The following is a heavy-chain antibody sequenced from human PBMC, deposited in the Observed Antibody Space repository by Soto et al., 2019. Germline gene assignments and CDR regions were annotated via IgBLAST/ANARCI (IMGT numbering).Heavy chain of an antibody. CDR3: ARGRYGDYVYYYGMDV. J-gene: IGHJ6*02. Sequence: QVQLVESGGGVVQPGRSLRLSCAASGFTFSSYAMHWVRQAPGKGLEWVAVISYDGSNKYYADSVKGRFTISRDNSKNTLYLQMNSLGAEDTAVYYCARGRYGDYVYYYGMDVWGQGTTVTVSS. D-gene: IGHD4-17*01. V-gene: IGHV3-30-3*01. CDR2: ISYDGSNK. CDR1: GFTFSSYA.